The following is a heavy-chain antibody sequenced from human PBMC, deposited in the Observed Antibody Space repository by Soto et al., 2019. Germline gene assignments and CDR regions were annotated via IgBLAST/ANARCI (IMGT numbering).Heavy chain of an antibody. Sequence: GGSLRLSCVASEVTFASYDMDWVRQAPGKGLEWVSLITSGGGGANYADSVKGRFTISRDNSKNTLYLQMNSLRAEDTAVYYCARDIRSSYYYGMDVWGQGTTVTVSS. CDR3: ARDIRSSYYYGMDV. CDR1: EVTFASYD. D-gene: IGHD6-6*01. V-gene: IGHV3-23*01. J-gene: IGHJ6*02. CDR2: ITSGGGGA.